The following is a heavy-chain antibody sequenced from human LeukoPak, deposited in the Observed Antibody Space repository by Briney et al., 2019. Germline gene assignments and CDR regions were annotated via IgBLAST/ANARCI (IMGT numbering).Heavy chain of an antibody. Sequence: GGSLRLSCAASRFTFSTYAMSWVRQAPGKGLEWVSIISGSGGSTYYADSVKGRFTISRDNSKNTLYVRMNSLRAEDTAVYYCAKDIVLLSASIGGTPDYWGQGTLVTVSS. CDR2: ISGSGGST. CDR3: AKDIVLLSASIGGTPDY. D-gene: IGHD2-2*02. V-gene: IGHV3-23*01. J-gene: IGHJ4*02. CDR1: RFTFSTYA.